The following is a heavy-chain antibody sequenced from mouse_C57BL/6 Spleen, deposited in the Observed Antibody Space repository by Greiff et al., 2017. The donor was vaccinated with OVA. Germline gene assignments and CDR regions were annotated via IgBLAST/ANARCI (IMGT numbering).Heavy chain of an antibody. CDR3: ARDGLAY. CDR2: INPSTGGT. Sequence: EVQLQQSGPELVKPGASVKISCKASGYSFTGYYMNWVKQSPEKSLEWIGEINPSTGGTTYNQKFKAKATLTVEKSSSTAYMQLKSLTSEDSAVYYCARDGLAYWGQGTLVTVSA. J-gene: IGHJ3*01. CDR1: GYSFTGYY. V-gene: IGHV1-42*01.